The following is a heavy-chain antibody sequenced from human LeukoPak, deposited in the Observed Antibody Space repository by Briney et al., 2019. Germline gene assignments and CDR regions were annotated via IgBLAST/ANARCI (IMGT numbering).Heavy chain of an antibody. CDR3: ARGGGAAAGIDY. CDR1: GFTFSGYG. J-gene: IGHJ4*02. CDR2: IWYDGSNK. V-gene: IGHV3-33*01. D-gene: IGHD6-13*01. Sequence: GRSLRLSCAASGFTFSGYGMHWVRQAPGKGLKWVSIIWYDGSNKYYADSVKGRFTISRDNSKNMVYLQMNSLRAEDTAVYYCARGGGAAAGIDYWGQGTLVTVPS.